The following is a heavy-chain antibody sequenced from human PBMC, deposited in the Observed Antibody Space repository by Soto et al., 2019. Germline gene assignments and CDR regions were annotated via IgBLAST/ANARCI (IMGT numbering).Heavy chain of an antibody. CDR3: ARGMGRYFDL. V-gene: IGHV4-4*07. D-gene: IGHD2-8*01. Sequence: SETLSLTCTVSGDSIGNFYWSWIRQPAGKGLESIGRLSTSGRTNYSPSLQSRVTLSLDTSKNRFSLRLTSVSAADTAVYFCARGMGRYFDLWGRGTLVTVSS. CDR2: LSTSGRT. J-gene: IGHJ2*01. CDR1: GDSIGNFY.